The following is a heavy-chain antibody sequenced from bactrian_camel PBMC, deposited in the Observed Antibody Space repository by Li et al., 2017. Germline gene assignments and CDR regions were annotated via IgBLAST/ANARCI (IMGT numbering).Heavy chain of an antibody. CDR2: IDTGDGTA. V-gene: IGHV3S42*01. CDR1: GYASSNRYC. Sequence: VQLVESGGGSVQAGGSLRLSCTVSGYASSNRYCMGWFRQVPAKELEVVASIDTGDGTASYHDSVKGRFTVSKDNAKNTLYLQLNNLKTDDTATYYCAAVLGQRRCPDNGMDYWGKGTQVTVS. J-gene: IGHJ7*01.